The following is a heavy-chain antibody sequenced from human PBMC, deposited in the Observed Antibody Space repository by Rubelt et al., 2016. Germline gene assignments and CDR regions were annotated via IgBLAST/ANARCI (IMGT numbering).Heavy chain of an antibody. Sequence: QLQLQESGPGLVKPSETLSLTCTVSGGSISSGGYYWSWIRQHPGKGLEWIGYIYYSGSTYYNPSLKSLVNRSVDTAKNQFSLKLGSVTAADTAVYYCARDQIDWSGFSRDYYGMDVWGQGTTVTVSS. D-gene: IGHD3-3*01. CDR3: ARDQIDWSGFSRDYYGMDV. CDR1: GGSISSGGYY. J-gene: IGHJ6*02. CDR2: IYYSGST. V-gene: IGHV4-31*01.